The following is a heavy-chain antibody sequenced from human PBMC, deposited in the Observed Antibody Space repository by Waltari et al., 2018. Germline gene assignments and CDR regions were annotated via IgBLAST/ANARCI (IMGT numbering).Heavy chain of an antibody. CDR3: ARAKGDSSGYSYYYYGMDV. D-gene: IGHD3-22*01. V-gene: IGHV4-39*07. CDR1: GGSISSSSYY. J-gene: IGHJ6*02. Sequence: QLQLQESGPGLVKPSETLSLTCTVSGGSISSSSYYWGWIRQPPGKGLEWIGSIYHSGSTYYNPSLKSRVTISVDTSKNQFSLKLSSVTAADTAVYYCARAKGDSSGYSYYYYGMDVWGQGTTVTVSS. CDR2: IYHSGST.